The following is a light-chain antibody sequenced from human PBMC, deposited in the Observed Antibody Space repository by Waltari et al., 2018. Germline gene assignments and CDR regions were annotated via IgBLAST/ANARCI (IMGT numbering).Light chain of an antibody. J-gene: IGKJ4*01. CDR3: QQSFSSPRT. CDR1: QFINRY. Sequence: DIHMTQSPSSLSASVGDRVTITCRASQFINRYLNWYQQKPGRATKLVIYAACTLQVGVPSRFHGSGFGTEFTLTTNNLQPDDLATYYCQQSFSSPRTFGGGA. V-gene: IGKV1-39*01. CDR2: AAC.